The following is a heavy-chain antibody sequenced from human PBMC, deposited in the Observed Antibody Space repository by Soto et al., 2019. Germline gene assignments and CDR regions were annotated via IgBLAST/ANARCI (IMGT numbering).Heavy chain of an antibody. CDR2: IYPGDSDT. Sequence: GESLKISCKGSGYSFTSYWIGWVRQMPWKGLEWMGIIYPGDSDTRYSPSFQGQVTISADKSISTAYLQWSSLKASDTAMYYCARTPYSSSWSYYGMDVWAQGTTVTVSS. CDR1: GYSFTSYW. V-gene: IGHV5-51*01. D-gene: IGHD6-13*01. J-gene: IGHJ6*02. CDR3: ARTPYSSSWSYYGMDV.